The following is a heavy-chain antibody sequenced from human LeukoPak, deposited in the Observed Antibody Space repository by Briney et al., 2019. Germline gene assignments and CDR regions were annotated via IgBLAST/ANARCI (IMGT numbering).Heavy chain of an antibody. CDR2: ISSDGITT. J-gene: IGHJ4*02. CDR1: GFTFSSSW. V-gene: IGHV3-74*01. D-gene: IGHD6-13*01. Sequence: GGSLRLSCAASGFTFSSSWIHWVRQVPGKGLVWVSRISSDGITTNYADSVKGRFTISRDNAKNTVYLQMNSLRAEDTAVYYCAKARIAAAGRYFDYWGQGTLVTVSS. CDR3: AKARIAAAGRYFDY.